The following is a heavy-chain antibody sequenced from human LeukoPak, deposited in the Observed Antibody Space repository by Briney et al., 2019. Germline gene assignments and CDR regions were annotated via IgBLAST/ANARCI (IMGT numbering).Heavy chain of an antibody. J-gene: IGHJ4*02. CDR2: ISGSGGGT. CDR3: AKVSRGIDHY. V-gene: IGHV3-23*01. CDR1: GFTFSSYA. Sequence: GGSLRLSCAASGFTFSSYAMSWVRQAPGKWLEWVSAISGSGGGTYYADSVKGRFTISRDNSKNTLYLQMNSLRAEDTAVYYCAKVSRGIDHYWGQGTLVPVSS. D-gene: IGHD3-16*01.